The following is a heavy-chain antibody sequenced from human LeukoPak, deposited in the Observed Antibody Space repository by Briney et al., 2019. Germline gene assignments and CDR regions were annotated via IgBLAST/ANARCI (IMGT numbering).Heavy chain of an antibody. CDR2: INHSGST. J-gene: IGHJ4*02. D-gene: IGHD2-2*01. V-gene: IGHV4-34*01. CDR3: ARGMEPIVPTYYFDY. CDR1: GGSFRGYY. Sequence: PSETLSLTCAVYGGSFRGYYWSWIRQPPGKGLEWIGEINHSGSTNYNPSLKSRVTISVDTSKNQFSLKLSSVTAADTAVYYCARGMEPIVPTYYFDYWGQGTLVTVSS.